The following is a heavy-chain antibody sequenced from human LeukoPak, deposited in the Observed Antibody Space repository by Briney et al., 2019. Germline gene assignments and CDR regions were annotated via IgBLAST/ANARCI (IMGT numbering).Heavy chain of an antibody. CDR2: IYSGGST. CDR1: GFTVSSNY. D-gene: IGHD5-18*01. J-gene: IGHJ4*02. CDR3: ARDPGVDMAMGDY. Sequence: GGSLRLSCAASGFTVSSNYMSWVRQAPGKGLEWVSIIYSGGSTYYADSVRGRFSISRDNSKNTLYLQMNGLRVEDTAVYYCARDPGVDMAMGDYWGQGTLVTVSS. V-gene: IGHV3-66*01.